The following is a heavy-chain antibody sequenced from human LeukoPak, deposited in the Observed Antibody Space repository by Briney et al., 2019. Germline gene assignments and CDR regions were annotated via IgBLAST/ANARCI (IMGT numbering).Heavy chain of an antibody. V-gene: IGHV4-59*04. CDR3: ARHEYYQYFQH. D-gene: IGHD2/OR15-2a*01. CDR2: VYYSGST. CDR1: GGASGGSISTYY. Sequence: SETLSLTCAVSGGASGGSISTYYWSWIRQPPGKGLEWIGYVYYSGSTYYNPSLKSRVTISVDTSKNQFSLKLSSVTAADTAVYYCARHEYYQYFQHWGQGTLVTVSS. J-gene: IGHJ1*01.